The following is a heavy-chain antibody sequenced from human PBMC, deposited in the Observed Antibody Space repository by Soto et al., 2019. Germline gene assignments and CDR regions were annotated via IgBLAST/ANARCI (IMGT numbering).Heavy chain of an antibody. CDR3: ARIGLYDLDDYYDPDY. CDR2: IYYTGST. J-gene: IGHJ4*02. Sequence: SETLSLTCTVSGGAISTYYWSWIRQPPGKGLEWIGYIYYTGSTKYNPSLKSRVTISVDTSKNQLSLKLSSVTAADTAVYYCARIGLYDLDDYYDPDYWGQGTLVTVSS. CDR1: GGAISTYY. D-gene: IGHD3-3*01. V-gene: IGHV4-59*01.